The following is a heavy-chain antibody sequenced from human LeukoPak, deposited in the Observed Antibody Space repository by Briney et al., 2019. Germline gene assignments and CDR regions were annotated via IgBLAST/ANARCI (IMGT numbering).Heavy chain of an antibody. V-gene: IGHV3-11*01. J-gene: IGHJ4*02. CDR2: ISSSATSV. D-gene: IGHD3-22*01. CDR1: GLTVSDYY. Sequence: PGGSLRLSCAASGLTVSDYYMSWIRQAPGKGLQWVSYISSSATSVYYADAVKGRFIISRDTAENSVVLQMNSLRAEDTAVYYCAAQNRDSYYDTSNYYRIHWGQGTLVTVSS. CDR3: AAQNRDSYYDTSNYYRIH.